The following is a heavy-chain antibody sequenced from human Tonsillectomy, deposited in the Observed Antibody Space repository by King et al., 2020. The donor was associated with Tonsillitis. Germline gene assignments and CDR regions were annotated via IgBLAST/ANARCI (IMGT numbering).Heavy chain of an antibody. J-gene: IGHJ5*02. CDR1: GGSISSYY. V-gene: IGHV4-59*08. Sequence: QLQESGPGLVKPSETLSLTCTVSGGSISSYYWSWIRQPPGKGLEWIGYIYYSGSTNYNPSLKSRVTISVDTSKNQFSLKLSSVTAADTAVYYCARHSRAYYDILTGYYIGGQNNWFDPWGHGTLVTVSS. D-gene: IGHD3-9*01. CDR2: IYYSGST. CDR3: ARHSRAYYDILTGYYIGGQNNWFDP.